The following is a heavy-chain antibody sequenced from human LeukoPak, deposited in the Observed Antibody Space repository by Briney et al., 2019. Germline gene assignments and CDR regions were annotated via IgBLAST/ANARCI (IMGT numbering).Heavy chain of an antibody. CDR1: GFTFSSYS. J-gene: IGHJ4*02. CDR3: ARDPGQDEYYDILTGYPSGY. CDR2: ISSSSSTI. V-gene: IGHV3-48*04. Sequence: GGSLRLSCAASGFTFSSYSMNWVRQAPGKGLEWVSYISSSSSTIYYADSVKGRFTISRDNAKNSLYLQMNSLRAEDTAVYYCARDPGQDEYYDILTGYPSGYWGQGTLVTVSS. D-gene: IGHD3-9*01.